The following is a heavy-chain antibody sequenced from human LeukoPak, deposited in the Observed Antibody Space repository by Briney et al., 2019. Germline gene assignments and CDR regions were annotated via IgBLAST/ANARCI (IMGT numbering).Heavy chain of an antibody. D-gene: IGHD3-10*01. CDR3: AREDGSGSYYYYYYGMDA. Sequence: ASVTVSCKASGYTFTSYYMHWVRQAPGQGLEWMGIINPSGGSTSYAQKFQGRVTMTRDTSTSTVYMELSSLRSEDTAVYYCAREDGSGSYYYYYYGMDAWGQGTTVTVSS. CDR1: GYTFTSYY. V-gene: IGHV1-46*01. J-gene: IGHJ6*02. CDR2: INPSGGST.